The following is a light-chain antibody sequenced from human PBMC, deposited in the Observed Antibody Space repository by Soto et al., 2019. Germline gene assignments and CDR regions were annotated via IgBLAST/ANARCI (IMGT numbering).Light chain of an antibody. V-gene: IGKV1-5*01. J-gene: IGKJ2*03. CDR2: DAS. Sequence: IQMTQFPATLTASVGDRVTITCRARQSTANWLAWYQQKPGKAPKVVIYDASSLGSGVPSRFSGSGSGTEFTLTISSLQPDDFATYYCQQYTSFPYSFGQGTKVDIK. CDR3: QQYTSFPYS. CDR1: QSTANW.